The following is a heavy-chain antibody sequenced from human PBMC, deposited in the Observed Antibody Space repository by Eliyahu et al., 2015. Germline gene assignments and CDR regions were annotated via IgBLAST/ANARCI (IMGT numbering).Heavy chain of an antibody. Sequence: EVQLVESGGGLIQPGGSLRLXCXASGLTFSDYAMTWVPQGPGQGLEWVXSIXGNSAAXYYADSVKGRFTISRDNSKSTLFLHMNSLRTEDTATYYCAKNYNFLDSWGQGALVTVSS. J-gene: IGHJ4*02. CDR3: AKNYNFLDS. D-gene: IGHD1-1*01. CDR2: IXGNSAAX. V-gene: IGHV3-23*04. CDR1: GLTFSDYA.